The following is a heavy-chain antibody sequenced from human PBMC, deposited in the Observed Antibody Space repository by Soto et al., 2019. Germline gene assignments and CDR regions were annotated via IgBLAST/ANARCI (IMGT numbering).Heavy chain of an antibody. Sequence: QVQLVQSGAEVREPGASVKVSCKASGYSFTSLDINWVRQTAGQGLEWMGWMQPRNGRTGYAQKFQGSVTMARDASINTAYRELTTVTSDDTAFYYCARGVSAGVDYWGQGTLVTVSS. J-gene: IGHJ4*02. CDR3: ARGVSAGVDY. V-gene: IGHV1-8*01. D-gene: IGHD1-26*01. CDR1: GYSFTSLD. CDR2: MQPRNGRT.